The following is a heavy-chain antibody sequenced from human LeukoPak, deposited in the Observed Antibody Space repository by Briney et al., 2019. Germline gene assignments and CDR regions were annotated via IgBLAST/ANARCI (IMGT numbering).Heavy chain of an antibody. CDR3: ASPLCSGGSCYVFWFDP. D-gene: IGHD2-15*01. J-gene: IGHJ5*02. Sequence: ASVKVSCKASGGTFSSYAISRVRQAPGQGLEWMGGIIPIFGTANYAQKFQGRVTITADESTSTAYMELSSLRSEDTAVYYCASPLCSGGSCYVFWFDPWGQGTLVTVSS. CDR2: IIPIFGTA. CDR1: GGTFSSYA. V-gene: IGHV1-69*13.